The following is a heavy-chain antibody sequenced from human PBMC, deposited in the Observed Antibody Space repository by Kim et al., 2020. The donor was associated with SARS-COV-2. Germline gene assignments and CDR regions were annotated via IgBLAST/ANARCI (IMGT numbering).Heavy chain of an antibody. Sequence: GGSLRLSCGATGFSFRSYGMHWVRQPPDKGLEWVAAISYDGSNSNYADSVKGRFTISRDNYKNTLNLQMDSLRGDDTGIYYCAREARNGYEYFDSWGQGTQVSVSS. CDR2: ISYDGSNS. V-gene: IGHV3-33*01. CDR3: AREARNGYEYFDS. J-gene: IGHJ4*01. CDR1: GFSFRSYG. D-gene: IGHD5-12*01.